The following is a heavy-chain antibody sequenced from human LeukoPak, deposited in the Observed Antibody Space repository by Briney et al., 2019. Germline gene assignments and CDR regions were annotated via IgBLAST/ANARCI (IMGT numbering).Heavy chain of an antibody. Sequence: ASVKVSCKASGYTFTAYYMYWVRQAPGQGLEWMGWINPDSAGTNVAQKFQGRVTMTRDTSISTAYMELSRLRSDDTAVYYCATIALPGISAGYLDYWGQGTLVTVSS. D-gene: IGHD6-13*01. CDR2: INPDSAGT. J-gene: IGHJ4*02. CDR3: ATIALPGISAGYLDY. CDR1: GYTFTAYY. V-gene: IGHV1-2*02.